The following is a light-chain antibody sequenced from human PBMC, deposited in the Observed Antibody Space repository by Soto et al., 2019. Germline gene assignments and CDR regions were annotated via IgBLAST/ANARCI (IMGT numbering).Light chain of an antibody. J-gene: IGKJ4*01. CDR2: DAS. CDR3: QQYDNLPLT. V-gene: IGKV1-33*01. CDR1: QDISKY. Sequence: DIQMTQSPSSLSAPVGARITITCQASQDISKYLNWCQHKPGKAPKLLIYDASNFETGVPSRFSGSGSGTEFTFTISSLQPEDIATYYCQQYDNLPLTFGGGTKVDIK.